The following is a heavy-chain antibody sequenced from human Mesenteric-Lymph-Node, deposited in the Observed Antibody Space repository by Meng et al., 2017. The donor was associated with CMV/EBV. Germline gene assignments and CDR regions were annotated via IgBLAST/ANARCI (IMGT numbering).Heavy chain of an antibody. Sequence: GSLKISCTASGFTFSTSWMSWVRQAPGKGLEWVANIREDGSDKYYVDSVKGRFTISKDNAENSLYLQMNSLRDEDTAIYYCARDPGSGWWGAFDYWGQGTLVTVSS. J-gene: IGHJ4*02. CDR3: ARDPGSGWWGAFDY. D-gene: IGHD6-19*01. CDR2: IREDGSDK. V-gene: IGHV3-7*01. CDR1: GFTFSTSW.